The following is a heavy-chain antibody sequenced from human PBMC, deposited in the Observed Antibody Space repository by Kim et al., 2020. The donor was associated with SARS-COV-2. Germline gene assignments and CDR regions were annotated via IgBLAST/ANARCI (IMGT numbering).Heavy chain of an antibody. V-gene: IGHV3-30*04. J-gene: IGHJ4*02. CDR2: ISYDGSNK. CDR3: ARDRTNGKSGYYTVCDY. Sequence: GGSLRLSCAASGFTFSSYAMHWVRQAPGKGLEWVAVISYDGSNKYYADSVKGRFTISRDNSKNTLYLQMNSLRAEDTAVYYCARDRTNGKSGYYTVCDYWGQGTLVTVSS. D-gene: IGHD3-3*01. CDR1: GFTFSSYA.